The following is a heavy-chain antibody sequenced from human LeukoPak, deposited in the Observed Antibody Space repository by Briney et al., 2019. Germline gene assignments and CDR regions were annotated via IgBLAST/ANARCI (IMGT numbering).Heavy chain of an antibody. CDR1: GVSITSGSNY. CDR2: IYFDGST. CDR3: ARGDYSTYVLFDY. V-gene: IGHV4-61*02. D-gene: IGHD4-11*01. J-gene: IGHJ4*02. Sequence: SETLSLTCTVSGVSITSGSNYWSWIRQPAGKGLEWIGRIYFDGSTNYNPSLKSRVTISLDTSKNQFSLKVSSVTAADTAVYYCARGDYSTYVLFDYWGQGTLVTVSS.